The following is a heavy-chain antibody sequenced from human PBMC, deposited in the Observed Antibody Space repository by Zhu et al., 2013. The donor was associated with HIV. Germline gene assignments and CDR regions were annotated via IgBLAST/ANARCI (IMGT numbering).Heavy chain of an antibody. D-gene: IGHD2-8*02. J-gene: IGHJ6*02. CDR2: IIPIFGTA. V-gene: IGHV1-69*01. CDR1: GGTFSSYA. Sequence: QVQLVQSGAEVKKPGSSVKVSCKASGGTFSSYAISWVRQAPGQGLEWMGGIIPIFGTANYAQKFQGRVTITADESTSTAYMELSSLRSEDTAVYYCARDNLVPDYYYYYGMDVWGQGTTVTVSS. CDR3: ARDNLVPDYYYYYGMDV.